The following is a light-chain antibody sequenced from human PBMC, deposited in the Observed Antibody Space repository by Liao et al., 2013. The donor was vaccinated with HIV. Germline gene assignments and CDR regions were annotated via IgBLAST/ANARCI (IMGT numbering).Light chain of an antibody. J-gene: IGLJ1*01. CDR3: QAWDTSTAAVFGPAAV. V-gene: IGLV3-1*01. Sequence: SYELTQPPSVSVSPGQTANIACSGDKLDNKYISWYQQKSGQSPVLVIYRDGKRPSGIPERFSGSNSGNKATLTISETQILDEADYYCQAWDTSTAAVFGPAAVFGTGTTVTVL. CDR1: KLDNKY. CDR2: RDG.